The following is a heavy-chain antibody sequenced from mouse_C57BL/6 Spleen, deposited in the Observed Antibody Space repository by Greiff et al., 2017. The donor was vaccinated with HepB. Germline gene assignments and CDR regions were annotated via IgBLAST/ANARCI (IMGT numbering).Heavy chain of an antibody. Sequence: VHLVESGAELVRPGASVTLSCKASGYTFTDYEMHWVKQTPVHGLEWIGAIDPETGGTAYNQKFKGKAILTADKSSSTAYMELRSLTSEDSAVYYCTRNWDDNYWGQGTTLTVSS. CDR1: GYTFTDYE. CDR2: IDPETGGT. J-gene: IGHJ2*01. CDR3: TRNWDDNY. D-gene: IGHD4-1*01. V-gene: IGHV1-15*01.